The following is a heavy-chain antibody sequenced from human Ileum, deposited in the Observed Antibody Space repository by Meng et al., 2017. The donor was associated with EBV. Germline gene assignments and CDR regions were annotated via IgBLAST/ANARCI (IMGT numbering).Heavy chain of an antibody. Sequence: LVEAGWSLVPAGGSLRLSCAASTLSFSTYWMDWVRQAPGQGLVWVSRIHSDGSRTTYADSVRGRFTISRDNAKNTFYLEMNSLRGEDTAVYYCASLSGHGGYWGQGTLVTVSS. CDR3: ASLSGHGGY. CDR1: TLSFSTYW. CDR2: IHSDGSRT. J-gene: IGHJ4*02. V-gene: IGHV3-74*01. D-gene: IGHD6-25*01.